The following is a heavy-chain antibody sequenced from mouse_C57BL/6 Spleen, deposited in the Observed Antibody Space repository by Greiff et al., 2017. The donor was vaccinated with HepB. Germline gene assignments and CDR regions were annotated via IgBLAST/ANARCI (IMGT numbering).Heavy chain of an antibody. V-gene: IGHV14-2*01. CDR3: ARSEDYDPWFAY. CDR2: IDPEDGET. CDR1: GFNIKDYY. Sequence: VQLQQSGAELVKPGASVKLSCTASGFNIKDYYMHWVKQRTEQGLEWIGRIDPEDGETKYAPKFQGKSTLTVDKSSSTAYMQLSSLTSEDSAVYYCARSEDYDPWFAYWGQGTLVTVSA. J-gene: IGHJ3*01. D-gene: IGHD2-4*01.